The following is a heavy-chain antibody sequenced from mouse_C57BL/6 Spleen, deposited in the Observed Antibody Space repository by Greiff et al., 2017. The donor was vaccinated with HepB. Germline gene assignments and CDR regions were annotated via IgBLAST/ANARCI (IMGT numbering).Heavy chain of an antibody. Sequence: QVQLKESGAELARPGASVKMSCKASGYTFTSYTMHWVKQRPGQGLEWIGYINPSSGYTKYNQKFKDKATLTADKSSSTAYMQLSSLTSEDSAVYYCAAYYSNYNYAMDYWGQGTSVTVSS. CDR3: AAYYSNYNYAMDY. V-gene: IGHV1-4*01. CDR2: INPSSGYT. CDR1: GYTFTSYT. D-gene: IGHD2-5*01. J-gene: IGHJ4*01.